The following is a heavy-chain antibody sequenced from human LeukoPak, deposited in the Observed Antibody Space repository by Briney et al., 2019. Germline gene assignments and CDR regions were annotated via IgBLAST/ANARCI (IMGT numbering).Heavy chain of an antibody. CDR3: AKDLTYYDILTGYTLGMDV. CDR1: GFTFSSYA. CDR2: ISYDGSNK. D-gene: IGHD3-9*01. V-gene: IGHV3-30-3*01. J-gene: IGHJ6*02. Sequence: GGSLRLSCAASGFTFSSYAMHWVRQAPGKGLEWVAVISYDGSNKYYADSVKGRFTISRDNSKNTLYLQMNSLRAEDTAVYYCAKDLTYYDILTGYTLGMDVWGQGTTVTVSS.